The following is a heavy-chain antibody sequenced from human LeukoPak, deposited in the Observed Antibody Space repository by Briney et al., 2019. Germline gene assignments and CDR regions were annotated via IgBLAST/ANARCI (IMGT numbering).Heavy chain of an antibody. CDR1: GFTFSNSA. V-gene: IGHV3-23*01. CDR2: ISGSGGST. CDR3: AKDDAGTSYPDY. Sequence: PGGSLRLSCAPSGFTFSNSAMSCVRHAPGKGLEWVSAISGSGGSTFYADSVKGRFSISRDNSKSTLYLQMNSLRAEDTALYYCAKDDAGTSYPDYWGQGTLVTVSS. D-gene: IGHD1-26*01. J-gene: IGHJ4*02.